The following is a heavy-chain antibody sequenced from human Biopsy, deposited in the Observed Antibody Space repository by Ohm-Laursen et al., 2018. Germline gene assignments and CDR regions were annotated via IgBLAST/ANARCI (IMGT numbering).Heavy chain of an antibody. CDR2: IIVASGLV. V-gene: IGHV1-69*10. J-gene: IGHJ4*02. Sequence: SVNASCTVSGVTLSDYAIGWGRQAPGEGVEWMGGIIVASGLVNYAPKYQGRVRITSDKSTTTAYMELINLKSEDRAVYYCAHPLQYYDSWGVYPPFGHWGQGTPDTLSS. CDR1: GVTLSDYA. D-gene: IGHD3/OR15-3a*01. CDR3: AHPLQYYDSWGVYPPFGH.